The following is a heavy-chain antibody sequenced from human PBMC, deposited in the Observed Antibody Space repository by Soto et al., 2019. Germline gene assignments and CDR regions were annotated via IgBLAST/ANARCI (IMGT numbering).Heavy chain of an antibody. CDR1: GGSSSSGGYY. CDR3: ARDRGYCSGGSCSALYYFDY. Sequence: SLSLTCTVSGGSSSSGGYYWSWILQHPGKGLEWIGYIYYSGSTYYNPSLKSRVTISVDTSKNQFSLKLSSVTAADTAVYYCARDRGYCSGGSCSALYYFDYWGQGTLVTVSS. V-gene: IGHV4-31*03. D-gene: IGHD2-15*01. J-gene: IGHJ4*02. CDR2: IYYSGST.